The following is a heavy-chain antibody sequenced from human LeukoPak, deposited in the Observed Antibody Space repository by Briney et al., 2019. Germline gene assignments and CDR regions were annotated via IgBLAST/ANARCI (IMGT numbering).Heavy chain of an antibody. V-gene: IGHV3-23*01. CDR2: ISGSGGRT. J-gene: IGHJ5*02. CDR1: GFTFSSYA. Sequence: GGSLRLSCAASGFTFSSYAMSWVRQAPGKGLEWVSAISGSGGRTYYEEYAKGRFTISRDNSKNTLYLQMNSLRADDTAVYYCAKSRSSTPYWFDPWGQGTLVTVSS. D-gene: IGHD2-2*01. CDR3: AKSRSSTPYWFDP.